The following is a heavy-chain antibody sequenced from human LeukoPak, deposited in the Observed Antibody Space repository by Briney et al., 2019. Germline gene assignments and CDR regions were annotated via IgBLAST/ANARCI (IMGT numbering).Heavy chain of an antibody. CDR2: ISYDGSNK. J-gene: IGHJ4*02. CDR3: AIGPGGLFDY. CDR1: GFTFSTYA. V-gene: IGHV3-30*04. Sequence: PGGSLRLSCAASGFTFSTYAIHWVRQAPGKGLEWVAVISYDGSNKYYADSVKGRFTISRDNSKNTLYLQMNSLRAEDTAVYYCAIGPGGLFDYWGQGTLVTVSS. D-gene: IGHD4-23*01.